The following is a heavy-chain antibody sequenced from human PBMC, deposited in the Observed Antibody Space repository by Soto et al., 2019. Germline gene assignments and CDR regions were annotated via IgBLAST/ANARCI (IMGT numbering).Heavy chain of an antibody. J-gene: IGHJ6*02. Sequence: GGSLRLSCAASGFTVSSNYMSWVRQAPGKGLEWVSVIYSGGSTYYADSVKGRITISRANSKNSRYLQMNSLRAEDTAVYYCASPPSRDGYNYAYYYGMDVWGQGTTVTVSS. D-gene: IGHD5-12*01. V-gene: IGHV3-53*01. CDR2: IYSGGST. CDR1: GFTVSSNY. CDR3: ASPPSRDGYNYAYYYGMDV.